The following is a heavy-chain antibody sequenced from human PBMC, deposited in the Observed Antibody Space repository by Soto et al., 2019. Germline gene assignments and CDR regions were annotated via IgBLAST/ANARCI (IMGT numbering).Heavy chain of an antibody. CDR3: ATKGRWYVGYYYYGMDV. J-gene: IGHJ6*02. CDR1: GYTLTELS. Sequence: QVQLVQSGAEVKKPGASVKVSCKVSGYTLTELSMHWVRQSPGKGLEWMGGFDPEDGETIYAQKFQGRVNMTEDTSTDTDHMELSSLRSEDTAVYYCATKGRWYVGYYYYGMDVWGQGTTVTVSS. D-gene: IGHD6-13*01. CDR2: FDPEDGET. V-gene: IGHV1-24*01.